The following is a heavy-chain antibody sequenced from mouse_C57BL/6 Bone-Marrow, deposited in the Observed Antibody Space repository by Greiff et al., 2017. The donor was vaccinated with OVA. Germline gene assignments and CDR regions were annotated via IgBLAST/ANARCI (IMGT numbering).Heavy chain of an antibody. V-gene: IGHV5-12*01. Sequence: EVQGVESGGGLVQPGGSLKLSCAASGFTFSDFYMYWIRQTPEKRLEWVAYISNGGGSTYYPDTVKGRFTISRDNAKNTLSLQMSRLKSEDTAMYYCARLDAMDYWGQGTSVTVSS. CDR3: ARLDAMDY. CDR2: ISNGGGST. CDR1: GFTFSDFY. J-gene: IGHJ4*01.